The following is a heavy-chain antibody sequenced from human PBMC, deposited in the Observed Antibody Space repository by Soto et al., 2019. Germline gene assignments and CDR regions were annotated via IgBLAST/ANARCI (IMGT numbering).Heavy chain of an antibody. CDR2: IYYSGST. Sequence: QVQLQESGPGLVKPSQTLSLTCTVSGGSISSGGYYWSWIRQHPGKGLEWIGYIYYSGSTYYNPSLQSRVTISVDTSKNQFSLKLSSVTAADTAVYYCARDTGATGTTDAWFDPWGQGTLVTVSS. V-gene: IGHV4-31*03. CDR1: GGSISSGGYY. D-gene: IGHD1-1*01. J-gene: IGHJ5*02. CDR3: ARDTGATGTTDAWFDP.